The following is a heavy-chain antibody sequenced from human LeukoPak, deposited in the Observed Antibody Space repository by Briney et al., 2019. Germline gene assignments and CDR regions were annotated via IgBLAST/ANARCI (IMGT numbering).Heavy chain of an antibody. CDR2: ITSSSSTI. J-gene: IGHJ3*02. Sequence: GGSLRLSCAASGFTFSSYAMSWVRQAPGKGLEWVSYITSSSSTIYYADSVKGRFTISRDNAKNSLYLQMNSLRVEGTAVFYCARNYGNAFDIWGQGTMVTVSS. CDR1: GFTFSSYA. V-gene: IGHV3-48*01. CDR3: ARNYGNAFDI. D-gene: IGHD4-17*01.